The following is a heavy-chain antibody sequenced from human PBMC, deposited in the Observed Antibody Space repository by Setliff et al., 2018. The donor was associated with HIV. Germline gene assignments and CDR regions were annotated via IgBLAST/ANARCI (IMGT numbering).Heavy chain of an antibody. CDR3: ARKNRGAPAPFDY. V-gene: IGHV4-39*01. J-gene: IGHJ4*02. CDR1: GGSISSSSYY. D-gene: IGHD6-25*01. CDR2: IDYTGKT. Sequence: SETLSLTCIVSGGSISSSSYYWGWIRQPPGKGLEWIGSIDYTGKTHYNPSLKSRVTISADTSKSQFSLNWSSVTAADPAVYYCARKNRGAPAPFDYWGQGTLVTVSS.